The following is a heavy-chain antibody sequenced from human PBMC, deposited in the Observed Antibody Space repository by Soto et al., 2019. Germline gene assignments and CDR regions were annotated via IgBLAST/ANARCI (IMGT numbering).Heavy chain of an antibody. Sequence: QVQLVESGGGVVQPGRSLRLSCAASGFTFSSYGMHWVRQAPGKGLEWVAVIWYDGSNKYYADSVKGRFTISRDNSKNPLYLQMNSLRAEDTAVYYWARDRNPYSSGYYLDYWGQGTLVTVSS. D-gene: IGHD3-22*01. CDR3: ARDRNPYSSGYYLDY. J-gene: IGHJ4*02. V-gene: IGHV3-33*01. CDR1: GFTFSSYG. CDR2: IWYDGSNK.